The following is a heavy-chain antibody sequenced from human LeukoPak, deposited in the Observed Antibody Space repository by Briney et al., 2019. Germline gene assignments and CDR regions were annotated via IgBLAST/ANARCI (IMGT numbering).Heavy chain of an antibody. CDR3: ARDQDPGAFDI. J-gene: IGHJ3*02. CDR2: ISAYNGNT. CDR1: SYTLTNYG. V-gene: IGHV1-18*01. Sequence: GASVKVSCKASSYTLTNYGISWVRQAPRQGLEWMGWISAYNGNTNYAQNLQGRGTMTTDTSTSTAYMELRSLRSDDTAVYYCARDQDPGAFDIWGQGTMVTVSS.